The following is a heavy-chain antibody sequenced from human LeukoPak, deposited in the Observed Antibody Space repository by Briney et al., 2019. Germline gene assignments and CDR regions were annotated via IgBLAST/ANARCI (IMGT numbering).Heavy chain of an antibody. J-gene: IGHJ6*03. CDR3: AREGYCISTSCYRTGYMDV. Sequence: ASVKVSCKASGYTFTSYGISWVRQAPGQGLEWMGWISANNGNTNYAQKLQGRVTMTTDTSTSTASMELRSLRSDDTAVYYCAREGYCISTSCYRTGYMDVWGKGTTVTVSS. CDR2: ISANNGNT. V-gene: IGHV1-18*01. D-gene: IGHD2-2*02. CDR1: GYTFTSYG.